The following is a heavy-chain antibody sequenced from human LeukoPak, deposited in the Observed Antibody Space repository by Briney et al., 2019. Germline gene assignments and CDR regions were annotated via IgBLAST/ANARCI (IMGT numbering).Heavy chain of an antibody. CDR3: AVGDNNDAFDI. Sequence: GASVKVSCKASGGTFSSYAISWVRQAPGQGLEWMGRIIPIFGTANYAQKFQGRVTITTDESTSTAYMELSSLRSEDTAVYYCAVGDNNDAFDIWGQGTMVTVSS. D-gene: IGHD3-16*01. CDR2: IIPIFGTA. CDR1: GGTFSSYA. J-gene: IGHJ3*02. V-gene: IGHV1-69*05.